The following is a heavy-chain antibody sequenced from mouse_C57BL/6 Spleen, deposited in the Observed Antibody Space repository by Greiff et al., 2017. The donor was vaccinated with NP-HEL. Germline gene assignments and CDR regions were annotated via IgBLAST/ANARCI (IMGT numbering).Heavy chain of an antibody. D-gene: IGHD1-1*01. J-gene: IGHJ2*01. V-gene: IGHV14-2*01. CDR3: ARLSYCYGDGYYFDY. Sequence: VQLQQSGAELVKPGASVKLSCTASGFNIKDYYMHWVKQRTEQGLEWIGRIDPEDGETKYAPKFQGKATITADATSNTAYLQLSSLTSKNTAIYYCARLSYCYGDGYYFDYWGQGTTLTVSS. CDR1: GFNIKDYY. CDR2: IDPEDGET.